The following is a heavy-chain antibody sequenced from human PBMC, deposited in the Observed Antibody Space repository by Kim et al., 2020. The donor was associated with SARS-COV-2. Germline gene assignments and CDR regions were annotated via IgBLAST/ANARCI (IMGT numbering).Heavy chain of an antibody. Sequence: GGSLRLSCAASGFTFSSYAMSWVRQAPGKGLEWVSVIYSGGSSTYYADSVKGRFTISRDNSKNTLYLQMNSLRAEDTAVYYCAKGSSYAYYDSSGYPYGMDVWGQGTTVTVSS. CDR1: GFTFSSYA. J-gene: IGHJ6*02. CDR3: AKGSSYAYYDSSGYPYGMDV. CDR2: IYSGGSST. D-gene: IGHD3-22*01. V-gene: IGHV3-23*03.